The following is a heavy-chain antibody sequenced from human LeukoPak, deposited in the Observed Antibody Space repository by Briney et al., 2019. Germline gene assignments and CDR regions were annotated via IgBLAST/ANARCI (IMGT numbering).Heavy chain of an antibody. CDR2: INSRSGPI. CDR1: GFTFSSYE. D-gene: IGHD4-11*01. V-gene: IGHV3-48*01. CDR3: ARDDPYSSFDY. J-gene: IGHJ4*02. Sequence: GGSLRLSCAASGFTFSSYEMNWVRQAPGKGLEWVSYINSRSGPIYYADSVKGRFTISRDNVKNSLYLQMNSLRAEDTAVYYCARDDPYSSFDYWGQGTLV.